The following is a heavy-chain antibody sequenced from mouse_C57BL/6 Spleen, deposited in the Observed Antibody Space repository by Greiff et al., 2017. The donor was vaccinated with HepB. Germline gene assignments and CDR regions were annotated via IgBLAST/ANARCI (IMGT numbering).Heavy chain of an antibody. Sequence: QVQLQQPGAELVKPGASVKLSCKASGYTFTSYWMQWVKQRPGQGLEWIGEIDPSDSYTNYNQKFKGKATLTVDTSSSTAYMQLSSLTSEDSAVYYCARRGPKLGLYAMGYWGQGTSVTVSS. V-gene: IGHV1-50*01. CDR3: ARRGPKLGLYAMGY. D-gene: IGHD4-1*01. CDR1: GYTFTSYW. J-gene: IGHJ4*01. CDR2: IDPSDSYT.